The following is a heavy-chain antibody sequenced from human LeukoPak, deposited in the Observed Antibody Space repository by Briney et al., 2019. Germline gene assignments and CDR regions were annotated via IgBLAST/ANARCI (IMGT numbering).Heavy chain of an antibody. CDR3: ARDFRLGSHGGFDI. CDR1: GYTFTSYY. J-gene: IGHJ3*02. V-gene: IGHV1-46*01. D-gene: IGHD3-10*01. Sequence: ASVPVSCKVSGYTFTSYYMHWVRQAPGQGLEWMGIINPSGGSTNYAQKFKGRVIMTRDTSTSTMYMELSSLRSDDTAVYYCARDFRLGSHGGFDIWGQGTMVTVSS. CDR2: INPSGGST.